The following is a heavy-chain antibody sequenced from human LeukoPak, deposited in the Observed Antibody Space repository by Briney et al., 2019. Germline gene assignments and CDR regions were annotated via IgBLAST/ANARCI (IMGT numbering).Heavy chain of an antibody. J-gene: IGHJ6*02. CDR3: ARGAGRYCSSTSCPLDYYYGMDV. D-gene: IGHD2-2*01. CDR2: INHSGST. V-gene: IGHV4-34*01. Sequence: SETLSLTCAVYGGSFSGYYWSWIRQPPGKGLEWIGEINHSGSTNYNPSLKSRVTISVDTSKNQFSLKLSSVTAADTAVYYCARGAGRYCSSTSCPLDYYYGMDVWGQGTMVTVSS. CDR1: GGSFSGYY.